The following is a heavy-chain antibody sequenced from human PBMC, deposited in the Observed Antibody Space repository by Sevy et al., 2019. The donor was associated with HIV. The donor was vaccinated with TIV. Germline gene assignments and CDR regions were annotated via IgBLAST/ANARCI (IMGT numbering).Heavy chain of an antibody. CDR2: IYWDDDK. CDR3: AHRPDNYDILTGYFPNWFDP. CDR1: GFSLTTSGVG. Sequence: SGPTLVNPTQTLTLTCTFSGFSLTTSGVGVGWIRQPPGKALEWLALIYWDDDKRYSPSLKSRLTITKDTSKNQVVLIMTNMDPVDTATYYCAHRPDNYDILTGYFPNWFDPWGQGTLVTVSS. D-gene: IGHD3-9*01. V-gene: IGHV2-5*02. J-gene: IGHJ5*02.